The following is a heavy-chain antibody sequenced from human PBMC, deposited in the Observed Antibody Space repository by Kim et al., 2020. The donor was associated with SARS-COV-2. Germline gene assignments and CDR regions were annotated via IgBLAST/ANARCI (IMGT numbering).Heavy chain of an antibody. CDR3: ARYAGLIWFDP. V-gene: IGHV4-31*02. J-gene: IGHJ5*02. D-gene: IGHD2-2*01. Sequence: YYNPSLKSRVTISVDTSKNQFSLKLSSVAAADTAVYYCARYAGLIWFDPWGQGTLVTVSS.